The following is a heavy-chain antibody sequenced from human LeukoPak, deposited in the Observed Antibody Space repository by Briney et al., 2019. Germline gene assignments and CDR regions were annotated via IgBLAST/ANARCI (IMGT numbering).Heavy chain of an antibody. CDR1: GLTFDDYA. D-gene: IGHD1-26*01. Sequence: GGSLRLSCAASGLTFDDYAMHWVRQAPGKGLEWVSGISWNSGSIGYADSVKGRFTISRDNAKNSLYLQMNSLRAEDTALYYCAKAGSWELPSPFDYWGQGTLVTVSS. V-gene: IGHV3-9*01. J-gene: IGHJ4*02. CDR2: ISWNSGSI. CDR3: AKAGSWELPSPFDY.